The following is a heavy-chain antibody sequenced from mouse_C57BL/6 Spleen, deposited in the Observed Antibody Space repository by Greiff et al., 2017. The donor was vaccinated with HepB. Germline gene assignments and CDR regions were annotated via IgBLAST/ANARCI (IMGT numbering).Heavy chain of an antibody. J-gene: IGHJ2*01. Sequence: QVQLQQPGAELVKPGASVKLSCKASGYTFTSYWMQWVKQRPGQGLEWIGEIDPSDSYTNYNQKFKGKATLTVDTSSSTAYMQLSNLTSEDSAVYYCAVRTGTSRFDYWGQGTTLTVSS. CDR1: GYTFTSYW. V-gene: IGHV1-50*01. CDR2: IDPSDSYT. D-gene: IGHD4-1*01. CDR3: AVRTGTSRFDY.